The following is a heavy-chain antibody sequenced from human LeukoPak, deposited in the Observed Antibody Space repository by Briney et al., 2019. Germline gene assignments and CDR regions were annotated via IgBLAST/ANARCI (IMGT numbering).Heavy chain of an antibody. Sequence: GGSLRLSCAASGFTFSSYSMNWVRQAPGKGLEWVSSISSSSYIYYADSVKGRFTISRDNAKNSLYLQMNSLRAEDTAVYYCARDFPPDYYDSSGYYTRVFDYWGQGTLVTVSS. CDR2: ISSSSYI. CDR3: ARDFPPDYYDSSGYYTRVFDY. J-gene: IGHJ4*02. V-gene: IGHV3-21*01. D-gene: IGHD3-22*01. CDR1: GFTFSSYS.